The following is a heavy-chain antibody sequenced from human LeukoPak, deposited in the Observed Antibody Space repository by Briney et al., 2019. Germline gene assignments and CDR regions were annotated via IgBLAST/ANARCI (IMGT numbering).Heavy chain of an antibody. Sequence: SETLSLTCTVSGGSISSYYWSWIRQPPGNGLEWIGDIYYSGSTNYNPSLKSRVTISVDTSKNQFSLKLSSVTAADTAVYYCARDLGGSYDDAFDIWGQGTMVTVSS. V-gene: IGHV4-59*01. CDR1: GGSISSYY. J-gene: IGHJ3*02. D-gene: IGHD1-26*01. CDR2: IYYSGST. CDR3: ARDLGGSYDDAFDI.